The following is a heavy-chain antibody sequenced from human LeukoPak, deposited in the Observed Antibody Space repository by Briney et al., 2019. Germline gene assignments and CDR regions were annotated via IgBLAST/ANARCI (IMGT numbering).Heavy chain of an antibody. Sequence: PGGSLRLSCAASGFTFSSYSMNWVRQAPGKGLEWVSSISSSNYIYYADSVKGRFTISRDNAKNSLYLQMNSLRAEDTAVYYCARGSSSWYTLDYWGQGTLVTVSS. D-gene: IGHD6-13*01. CDR1: GFTFSSYS. CDR2: ISSSNYI. CDR3: ARGSSSWYTLDY. J-gene: IGHJ4*02. V-gene: IGHV3-21*01.